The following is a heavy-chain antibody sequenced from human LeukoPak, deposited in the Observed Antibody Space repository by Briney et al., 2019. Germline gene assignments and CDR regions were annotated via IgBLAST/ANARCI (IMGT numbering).Heavy chain of an antibody. D-gene: IGHD3-22*01. J-gene: IGHJ4*02. CDR1: GYTFTSYY. CDR2: INPNRGST. CDR3: ATGGHVRVYDSSAYYGHY. V-gene: IGHV1-46*01. Sequence: ASVKVSCKASGYTFTSYYMYWVRQAPGQGLEWMGIINPNRGSTSYAQKFQGRVTMTRGMSTSTVYMELSSLRSEDTAVYYCATGGHVRVYDSSAYYGHYWGQGTLVTVSS.